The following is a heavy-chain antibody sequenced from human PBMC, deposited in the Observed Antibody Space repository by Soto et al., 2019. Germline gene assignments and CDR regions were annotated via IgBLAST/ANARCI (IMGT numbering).Heavy chain of an antibody. V-gene: IGHV3-7*01. CDR1: GFTFSSYW. CDR3: ARDLWGPEEKYYYYMDV. CDR2: IKQDGSEK. D-gene: IGHD3-16*01. Sequence: GGSLRLSCAASGFTFSSYWMSWVRQAPGKGLEWVANIKQDGSEKYYVDTVKGRFTISRDNAKNSLYLQMNSLRAEDTAVYYCARDLWGPEEKYYYYMDVWGKGTTVTVSS. J-gene: IGHJ6*03.